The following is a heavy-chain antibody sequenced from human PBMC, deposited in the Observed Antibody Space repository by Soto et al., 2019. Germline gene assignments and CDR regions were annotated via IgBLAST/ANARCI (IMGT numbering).Heavy chain of an antibody. Sequence: QVQLQESGPGLVKPSETLSLTCSVSGDSVSSGNSYWSWIRQPPGKGLEWIGYIHHTGSTNYNSPLKRRVTLSVDTSKNQFSMKLSSVTVAYTAVYDCARASYDVCTGYRTRWVGYDLDVWGQGTTVTVSS. V-gene: IGHV4-61*01. CDR2: IHHTGST. CDR1: GDSVSSGNSY. J-gene: IGHJ6*02. D-gene: IGHD3-3*01. CDR3: ARASYDVCTGYRTRWVGYDLDV.